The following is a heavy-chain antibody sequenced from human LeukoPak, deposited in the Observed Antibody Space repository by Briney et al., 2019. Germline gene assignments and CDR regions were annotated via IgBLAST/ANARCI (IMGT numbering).Heavy chain of an antibody. CDR3: ARPYDTRGYFSDY. D-gene: IGHD3-22*01. J-gene: IGHJ4*02. Sequence: GGSLRLSCAASGLTFSSYAMNWVRQAPGKGLEWVSSISRGSDHIFYADSMKGRFTISRDNARNSLYLQMNSLGAEDTAVYYCARPYDTRGYFSDYWGQGTLVTVSS. V-gene: IGHV3-21*01. CDR1: GLTFSSYA. CDR2: ISRGSDHI.